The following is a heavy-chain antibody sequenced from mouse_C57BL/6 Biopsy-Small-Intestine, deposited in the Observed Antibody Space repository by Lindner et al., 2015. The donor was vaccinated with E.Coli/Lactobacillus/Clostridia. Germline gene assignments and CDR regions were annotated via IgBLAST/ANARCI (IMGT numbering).Heavy chain of an antibody. J-gene: IGHJ2*01. CDR2: INPYNDVT. V-gene: IGHV1-14*01. D-gene: IGHD2-3*01. CDR3: ARGDGYLFAS. CDR1: GYTFTSYV. Sequence: VQLQESGPELVKPGASVKMSCKASGYTFTSYVIHWVKQKPGQGLEWIGYINPYNDVTKYNEKFKGKATLTSDRSSSTAYMELSSLTSEDSAVYYCARGDGYLFASWGQGTTLTVSS.